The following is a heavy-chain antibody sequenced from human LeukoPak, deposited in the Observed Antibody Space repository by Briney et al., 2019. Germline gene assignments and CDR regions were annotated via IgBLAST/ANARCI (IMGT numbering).Heavy chain of an antibody. Sequence: GGSLRLSCAASGFTLSSYWMSWVRQAPGKGLEWVANIKQEGSEKYYVDSVKGRFTISRDNAKNSLYLQMNSLRAEDTAVYYCARDSLYDSSGYSPKFDDWGQGTLVTASS. CDR1: GFTLSSYW. V-gene: IGHV3-7*01. D-gene: IGHD3-22*01. CDR2: IKQEGSEK. J-gene: IGHJ4*02. CDR3: ARDSLYDSSGYSPKFDD.